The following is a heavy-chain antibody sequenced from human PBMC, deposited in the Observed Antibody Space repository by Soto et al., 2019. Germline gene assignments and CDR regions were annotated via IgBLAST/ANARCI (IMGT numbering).Heavy chain of an antibody. CDR1: GFTFSNYA. Sequence: RRLSCAASGFTFSNYAMHWVRQAPGKGLEWVAVISYDGSNKYYADSVKGRFTISRDNSKNTLYLQMNRLRAEDTAVYYCAGERDEVDTATPFRYWGQGTLVTVSS. CDR3: AGERDEVDTATPFRY. D-gene: IGHD5-18*01. CDR2: ISYDGSNK. J-gene: IGHJ4*02. V-gene: IGHV3-30-3*01.